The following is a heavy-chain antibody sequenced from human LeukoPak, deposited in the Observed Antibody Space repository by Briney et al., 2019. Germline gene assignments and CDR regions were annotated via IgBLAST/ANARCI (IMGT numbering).Heavy chain of an antibody. CDR1: GFTFSSYW. V-gene: IGHV3-7*01. Sequence: PGGSLRLSCAASGFTFSSYWMSWVRQAPGKGLEWVANIKQDGSEKYYADSVKGRFTISRDNSTNTLYLQMNSLRAEDTAVYYCAREGCSSTSCYPGGAFDIWGQGTMVTVSS. D-gene: IGHD2-2*01. J-gene: IGHJ3*02. CDR3: AREGCSSTSCYPGGAFDI. CDR2: IKQDGSEK.